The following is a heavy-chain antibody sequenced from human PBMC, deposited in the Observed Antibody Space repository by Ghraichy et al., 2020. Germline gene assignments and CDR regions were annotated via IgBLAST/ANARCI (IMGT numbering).Heavy chain of an antibody. CDR1: GFSFGFYS. CDR2: IGYTGTST. D-gene: IGHD5-12*01. CDR3: ARESGYCGTDFNTYYFDS. V-gene: IGHV3-21*06. J-gene: IGHJ4*02. Sequence: GESLNISCSASGFSFGFYSLNWVRRAPGKGLEWVALIGYTGTSTSYSEFAKGRFTVSRDNAKNSLYLQMDSLTVEDTAVYFCARESGYCGTDFNTYYFDSWGQGTQVTVSS.